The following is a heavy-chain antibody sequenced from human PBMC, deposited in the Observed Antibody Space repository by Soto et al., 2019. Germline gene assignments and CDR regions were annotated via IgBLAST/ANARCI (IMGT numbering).Heavy chain of an antibody. Sequence: QVQLVQSGAEVKKPGSSVKVSCKASGGTFSNYAITWVRQAPGQGLEWVGRIIPIFGTTNVAQKFQGRVTITADESTPTANMELSGLRSDDTAVYYCAKDGGADGYFGNWLDPWGQGTLVTVSS. D-gene: IGHD5-12*01. J-gene: IGHJ5*02. V-gene: IGHV1-69*15. CDR2: IIPIFGTT. CDR3: AKDGGADGYFGNWLDP. CDR1: GGTFSNYA.